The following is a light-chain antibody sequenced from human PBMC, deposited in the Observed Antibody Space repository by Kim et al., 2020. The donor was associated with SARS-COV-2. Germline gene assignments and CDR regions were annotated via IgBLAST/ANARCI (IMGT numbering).Light chain of an antibody. CDR3: QGRRNWPPIT. J-gene: IGKJ5*01. Sequence: PGQRATSSLRASQSGSGYLAWDQEKPRPAPGPRSYGASNRATGIPARFSGSGSGTDFTLTISSLGPEDCGVYLCQGRRNWPPITFGRGTRLEIK. CDR2: GAS. CDR1: QSGSGY. V-gene: IGKV3-11*01.